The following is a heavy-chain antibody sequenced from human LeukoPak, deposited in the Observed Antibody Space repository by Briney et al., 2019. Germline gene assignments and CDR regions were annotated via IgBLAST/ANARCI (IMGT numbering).Heavy chain of an antibody. CDR2: ISYDGSNK. CDR1: GFTFSSYG. J-gene: IGHJ3*02. Sequence: GGSLRLSCAASGFTFSSYGMHWVRQAPGKGLEWVAVISYDGSNKYYADSVKGRFTISRDNSKNTLYLQMNSLRAEDTAVYYCAKVLQVVRGVGAFDIWGQGTMVTVSS. CDR3: AKVLQVVRGVGAFDI. V-gene: IGHV3-30*18. D-gene: IGHD3-10*01.